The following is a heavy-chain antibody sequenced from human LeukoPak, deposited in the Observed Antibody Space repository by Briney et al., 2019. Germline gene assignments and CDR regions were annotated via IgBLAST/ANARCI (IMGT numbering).Heavy chain of an antibody. CDR2: IYSGGST. D-gene: IGHD2-21*01. CDR3: ARDVFQPPT. J-gene: IGHJ3*01. V-gene: IGHV3-66*01. Sequence: GGSLRLSCAASGFTFSKYAFHWVRQAPGKGLEWVSVIYSGGSTYYADSVKGRFTISRDNSKNTLYLQMNSLRAEDTAVYYCARDVFQPPTWGQGTMVTVSS. CDR1: GFTFSKYA.